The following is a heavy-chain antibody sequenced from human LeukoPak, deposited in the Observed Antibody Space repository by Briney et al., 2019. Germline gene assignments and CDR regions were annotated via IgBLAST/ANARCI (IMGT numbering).Heavy chain of an antibody. V-gene: IGHV3-7*01. CDR3: AKDFRSELLWFGELLNSEYYFDY. Sequence: PGESLRLSCAASGFTFDDYGMSWVRQAPGKGLEWVGNIQPDGSEQYPVDSVKGRFTISRDNSKNTLYLQMNSLRAEDTAVYYCAKDFRSELLWFGELLNSEYYFDYWGQGTLVTVSS. CDR2: IQPDGSEQ. J-gene: IGHJ4*02. D-gene: IGHD3-10*01. CDR1: GFTFDDYG.